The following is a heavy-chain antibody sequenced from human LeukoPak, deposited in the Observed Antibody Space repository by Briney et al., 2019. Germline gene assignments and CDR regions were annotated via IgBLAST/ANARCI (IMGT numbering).Heavy chain of an antibody. D-gene: IGHD6-19*01. CDR1: GGTFSSYA. J-gene: IGHJ4*02. Sequence: SVKVSCKASGGTFSSYAISWVRQAPGQGLEWMGRIIPIFGTANYAQKFQGRVTITTDEPTSTAYMELSSLRSEDTAVYYCARDGYSSGWYVRGFDYWGQGTLVTVS. V-gene: IGHV1-69*05. CDR3: ARDGYSSGWYVRGFDY. CDR2: IIPIFGTA.